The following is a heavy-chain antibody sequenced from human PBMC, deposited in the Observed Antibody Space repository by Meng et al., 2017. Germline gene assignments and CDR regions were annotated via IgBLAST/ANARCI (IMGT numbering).Heavy chain of an antibody. CDR2: ISYDGSNK. J-gene: IGHJ1*01. Sequence: GESLKISCAASGFTFSSYAMHWVRQAPGKGLEWVAVISYDGSNKYYADSVKGRFTISRDNSKNTLYLQMNSLRAEDTAVYYCARGRARYEYFQHWGQDTLVTVSS. D-gene: IGHD6-6*01. V-gene: IGHV3-30*01. CDR3: ARGRARYEYFQH. CDR1: GFTFSSYA.